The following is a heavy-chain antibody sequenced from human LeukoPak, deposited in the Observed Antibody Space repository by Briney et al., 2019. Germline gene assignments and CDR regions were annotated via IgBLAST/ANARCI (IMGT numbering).Heavy chain of an antibody. CDR1: GFIFTNYF. CDR2: IKHDGSEK. D-gene: IGHD3-22*01. Sequence: GGSLRLSCAASGFIFTNYFMSWVRQAPGKGLEWVASIKHDGSEKYYVDSVKGRFTISRDNGKNTLYLQMNSLRAEDTAVYYCARGSTYYDSSGQVPFDYWGQGTLVTVSS. V-gene: IGHV3-7*01. J-gene: IGHJ4*02. CDR3: ARGSTYYDSSGQVPFDY.